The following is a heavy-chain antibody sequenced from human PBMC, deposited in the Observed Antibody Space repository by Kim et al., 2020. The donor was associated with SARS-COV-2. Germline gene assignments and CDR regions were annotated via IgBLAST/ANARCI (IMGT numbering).Heavy chain of an antibody. V-gene: IGHV4-34*01. CDR3: ARGLRGGVRPHLRDY. D-gene: IGHD4-17*01. Sequence: PSLKSRVTISVDTSKNQFSLKLSSVTAADTAVYYCARGLRGGVRPHLRDYWGQGTLVTVSS. J-gene: IGHJ4*02.